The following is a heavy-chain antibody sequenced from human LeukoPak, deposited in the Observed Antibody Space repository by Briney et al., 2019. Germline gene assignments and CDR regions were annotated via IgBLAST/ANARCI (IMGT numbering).Heavy chain of an antibody. J-gene: IGHJ4*02. CDR3: ARAYGGLIDY. D-gene: IGHD3-16*01. CDR2: IKQDGSEK. V-gene: IGHV3-7*04. Sequence: PGGSLRLSCAASGFTFSSYWMSWVRQAPGKGLEWVANIKQDGSEKYYVDSVKGRFTISKDNSKNTLYLQMNSLSGDDTSMYFCARAYGGLIDYWGQGTLVTVSS. CDR1: GFTFSSYW.